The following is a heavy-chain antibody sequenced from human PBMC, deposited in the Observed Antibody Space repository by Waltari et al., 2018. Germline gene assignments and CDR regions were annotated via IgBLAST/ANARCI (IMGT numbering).Heavy chain of an antibody. Sequence: QVQLQESGPGLVKPSETLSLTCTVSAGSIRSYYWSWIRQSPGKGLEWIGYINYSGSTNYNPSLKRRVTISVDTSKNQFSLKLTSVTAADTAVYYCARFYCSGGSCSPEDYWGQGTLVTVSS. J-gene: IGHJ4*02. CDR3: ARFYCSGGSCSPEDY. CDR2: INYSGST. CDR1: AGSIRSYY. D-gene: IGHD2-15*01. V-gene: IGHV4-59*01.